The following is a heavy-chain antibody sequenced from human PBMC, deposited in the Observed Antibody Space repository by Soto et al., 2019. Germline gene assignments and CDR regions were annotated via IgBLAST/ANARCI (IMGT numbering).Heavy chain of an antibody. Sequence: PGGSLRLSCAASGFTFSSYGMHWVRQAPGKGLEWVAFMWYDGSNKYYADSVKGRFTISVDTSKNQFSLKLSSVTAADTAVYYCARHLHRITISQGWGQGTLVTVSS. J-gene: IGHJ4*02. V-gene: IGHV3-33*01. CDR1: GFTFSSYG. CDR3: ARHLHRITISQG. CDR2: MWYDGSNK. D-gene: IGHD3-3*01.